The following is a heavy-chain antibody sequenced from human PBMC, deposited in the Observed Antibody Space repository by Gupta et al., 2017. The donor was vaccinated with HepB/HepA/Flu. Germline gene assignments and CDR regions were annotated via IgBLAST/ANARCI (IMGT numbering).Heavy chain of an antibody. V-gene: IGHV4-59*01. J-gene: IGHJ4*02. CDR2: IYYSGSN. CDR3: ARGGYCSSTSCYPNDY. CDR1: GGPISSYY. Sequence: QAQLQESDPGLVKPSETLSLTCTASGGPISSYYWSWIRQPPGKGLEWIGYIYYSGSNNYNPSLKSRVTISVDTSKNQFSLKLSSVTAADTAVYYCARGGYCSSTSCYPNDYWGQGTLVTVSS. D-gene: IGHD2-2*01.